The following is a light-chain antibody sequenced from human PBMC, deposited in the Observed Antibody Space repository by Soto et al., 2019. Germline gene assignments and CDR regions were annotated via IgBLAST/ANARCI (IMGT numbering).Light chain of an antibody. Sequence: EIVLTQSPGTLSLSPGEGATLSCRASQSVSSYLAWYQQKPGQAPRLLIYDASTRATGISARFSGSGSGTDFTLTISSLEPEDFAVYYCKQRSNWPVTFGQGTKVDIK. CDR1: QSVSSY. CDR3: KQRSNWPVT. V-gene: IGKV3-11*01. CDR2: DAS. J-gene: IGKJ1*01.